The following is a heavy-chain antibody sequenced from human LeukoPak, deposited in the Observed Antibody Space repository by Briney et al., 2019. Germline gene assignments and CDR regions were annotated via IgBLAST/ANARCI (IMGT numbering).Heavy chain of an antibody. CDR1: GGTFSSYA. J-gene: IGHJ3*02. Sequence: ASVKVSCKASGGTFSSYAISWVRQAPGQGLEWMGGIIPIFGTANYAQKFQGRVTITADESTSTAYMELSSLRSEDTAVYYCATEIFGVVIGGLAYDIWGQGTMVTVSS. CDR2: IIPIFGTA. D-gene: IGHD3-3*01. CDR3: ATEIFGVVIGGLAYDI. V-gene: IGHV1-69*13.